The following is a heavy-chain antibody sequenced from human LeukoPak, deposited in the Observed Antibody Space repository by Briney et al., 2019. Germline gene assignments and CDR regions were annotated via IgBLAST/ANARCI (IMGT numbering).Heavy chain of an antibody. CDR3: ARDVLAVAATGSNWFDP. J-gene: IGHJ5*02. Sequence: GGSLRLSCAAPGFTFSSYSMNWARQAPGKGLEWVSSISSSSSYIYYPDSVKGRFTISRDNAKNSLYLQMNSLRAEDTAVYYCARDVLAVAATGSNWFDPWGQGTLVTVSS. D-gene: IGHD6-19*01. CDR1: GFTFSSYS. V-gene: IGHV3-21*01. CDR2: ISSSSSYI.